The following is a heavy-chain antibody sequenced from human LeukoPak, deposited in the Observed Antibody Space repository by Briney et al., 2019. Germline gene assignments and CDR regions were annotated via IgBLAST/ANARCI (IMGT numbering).Heavy chain of an antibody. J-gene: IGHJ3*02. V-gene: IGHV3-21*01. Sequence: GGSLRLSCAASGFTFSSYSMNWVRQAPGKGLEWVSCISTSSSYIYYADSVKGRFTISRDNAKNSLYLQMNSLRAEDTAVYYCARVRLQPRTLLDDAFDIWAQGTMVTVSS. CDR2: ISTSSSYI. D-gene: IGHD1-14*01. CDR3: ARVRLQPRTLLDDAFDI. CDR1: GFTFSSYS.